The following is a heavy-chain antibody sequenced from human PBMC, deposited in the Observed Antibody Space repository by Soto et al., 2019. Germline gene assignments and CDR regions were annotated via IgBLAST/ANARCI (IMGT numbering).Heavy chain of an antibody. CDR1: GGTFSTYA. Sequence: ASVKVSCKASGGTFSTYAISWVRQAPGQGLEWMGGIIPIFGTANYAQKFQGRVTITADESTSTAYMELSSLRSEDTAVYYCARSAYDSSVHYYYGMDVWGQGTTVTVSS. V-gene: IGHV1-69*13. CDR3: ARSAYDSSVHYYYGMDV. CDR2: IIPIFGTA. D-gene: IGHD3-22*01. J-gene: IGHJ6*02.